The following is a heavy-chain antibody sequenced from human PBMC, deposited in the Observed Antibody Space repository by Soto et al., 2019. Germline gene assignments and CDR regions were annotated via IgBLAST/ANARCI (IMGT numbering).Heavy chain of an antibody. CDR1: GGTFTNYV. D-gene: IGHD6-6*01. CDR2: LIPIFGAA. V-gene: IGHV1-69*01. CDR3: ARGRSSPNFDP. Sequence: QVQLVQSGAEVRKPGSSVKVSCKISGGTFTNYVISWLRPAPGQGLEWMGGLIPIFGAANLSQKFQGGVTITADESTSTVNMEXSSLTSEDTAVYYCARGRSSPNFDPWGQGTLVTVSP. J-gene: IGHJ5*02.